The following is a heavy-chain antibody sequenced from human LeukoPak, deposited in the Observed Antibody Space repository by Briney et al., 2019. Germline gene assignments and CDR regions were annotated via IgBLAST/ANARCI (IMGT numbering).Heavy chain of an antibody. D-gene: IGHD3-10*01. CDR3: AIPPGGYYFN. J-gene: IGHJ4*02. CDR1: GFAFSDYS. V-gene: IGHV3-7*02. CDR2: IKQDGTEK. Sequence: GGSLRLSCAASGFAFSDYSMNWVRQAPGKGLEWVANIKQDGTEKYYVDSVKGRFTISRDNAKNSLYLQMNSLRAEDTAVYYCAIPPGGYYFNWGQGTLVTVSS.